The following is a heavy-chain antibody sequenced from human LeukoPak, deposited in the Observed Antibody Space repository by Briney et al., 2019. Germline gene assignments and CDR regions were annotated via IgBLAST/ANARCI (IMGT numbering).Heavy chain of an antibody. CDR2: IYPGDSDT. D-gene: IGHD5-12*01. CDR3: ARSGYSGFALDS. J-gene: IGHJ4*02. CDR1: GYTFTNYW. V-gene: IGHV5-51*01. Sequence: GESLKTSCKASGYTFTNYWIGWVRQMPGKGLGWMGIIYPGDSDTRYSPSFQGQVTISADKSISTAYLQWSSLKASDTAMYYCARSGYSGFALDSWGQGTLVTVSS.